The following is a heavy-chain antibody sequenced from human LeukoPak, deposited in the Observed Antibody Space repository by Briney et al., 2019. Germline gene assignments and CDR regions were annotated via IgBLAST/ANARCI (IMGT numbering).Heavy chain of an antibody. CDR2: IIYDGSDT. V-gene: IGHV3-74*01. D-gene: IGHD6-13*01. CDR1: GFTFSSYW. Sequence: GGSLRLSCAASGFTFSSYWMHWVRQAPGKGLVWVSGIIYDGSDTRYADTVKGRFTISRDNAKNTLYLQMNSLRAEDTAVYYCQRDFMTAAGIHWGQGTLVTVSS. J-gene: IGHJ4*02. CDR3: QRDFMTAAGIH.